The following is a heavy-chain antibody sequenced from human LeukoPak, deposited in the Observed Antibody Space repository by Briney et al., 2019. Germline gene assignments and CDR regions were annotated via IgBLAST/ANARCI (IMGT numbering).Heavy chain of an antibody. CDR1: GLSFSGVR. J-gene: IGHJ4*02. Sequence: AGGALRLSCADPGLSFSGVRMSWVRQAPGKGLEWVANIKTDGDEKYYVDSVKGRFILSRDNGKKSLYMHMNSLKAVDTALCYSARYSNGDHACDQWGQGTLVTVSS. CDR3: ARYSNGDHACDQ. CDR2: IKTDGDEK. V-gene: IGHV3-7*04. D-gene: IGHD6-19*01.